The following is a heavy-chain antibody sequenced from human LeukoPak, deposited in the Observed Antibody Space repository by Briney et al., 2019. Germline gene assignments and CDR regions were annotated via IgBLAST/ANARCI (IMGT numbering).Heavy chain of an antibody. CDR3: VRDLGAKPLAY. D-gene: IGHD3-16*01. Sequence: GGSLRLSCAASGCSFSSSGMHWVRKPPGKSLERVAVIWSDGSNQIYADSVKGRFTISRDNSKNTLYLQMNSLRAEDTAVYYCVRDLGAKPLAYWGQGTLVTVSS. J-gene: IGHJ4*02. V-gene: IGHV3-33*01. CDR1: GCSFSSSG. CDR2: IWSDGSNQ.